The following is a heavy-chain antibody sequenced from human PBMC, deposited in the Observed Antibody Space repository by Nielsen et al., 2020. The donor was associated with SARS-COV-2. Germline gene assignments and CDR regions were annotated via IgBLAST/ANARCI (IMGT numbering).Heavy chain of an antibody. J-gene: IGHJ6*02. Sequence: GESLKISCAASGFTFSNYAMSWVRQAPGKGLEWVSGISGSGGSTYYADSVKGRFTISRDNSQNTLYLQMHSLRAEDTAVYYCARKDFYDLLTGYPIPHAMDVWGQGTTVTVSS. CDR3: ARKDFYDLLTGYPIPHAMDV. CDR1: GFTFSNYA. V-gene: IGHV3-23*01. D-gene: IGHD3-9*01. CDR2: ISGSGGST.